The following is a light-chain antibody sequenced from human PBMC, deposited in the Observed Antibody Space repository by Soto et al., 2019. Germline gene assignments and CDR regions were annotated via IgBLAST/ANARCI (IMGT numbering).Light chain of an antibody. CDR3: SSYAGSNNLV. CDR2: EVS. V-gene: IGLV2-8*01. Sequence: QSVLTQPPSASGSPGQSVTISCTGTSSDVGTYNSVSWYQQHPGKAPKLMIYEVSKRPSGVPDRFSGSKSGNTASLTVSGLQAEDEADYYCSSYAGSNNLVFGGGTKLT. CDR1: SSDVGTYNS. J-gene: IGLJ2*01.